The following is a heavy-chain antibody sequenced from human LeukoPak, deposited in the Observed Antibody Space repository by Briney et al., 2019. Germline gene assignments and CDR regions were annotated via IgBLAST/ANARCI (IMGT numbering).Heavy chain of an antibody. V-gene: IGHV3-48*03. Sequence: GGSLRLSCAASGFTFSSYEMNWVRQAPGKGLEWVSYISSSGSTIYYADSVKGRFTISRDNAKNSLYLQMNSPRAEDTAVYYCAELGITVIGGVWGKGTTVTISS. CDR3: AELGITVIGGV. CDR2: ISSSGSTI. J-gene: IGHJ6*04. D-gene: IGHD3-10*02. CDR1: GFTFSSYE.